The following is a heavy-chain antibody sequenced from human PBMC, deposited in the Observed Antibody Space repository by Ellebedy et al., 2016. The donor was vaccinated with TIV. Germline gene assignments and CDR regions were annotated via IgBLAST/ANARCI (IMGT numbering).Heavy chain of an antibody. D-gene: IGHD3-10*01. V-gene: IGHV4-34*01. Sequence: MPSETLSLTCAVYGGSFSGYYWTWIRQPPGKGLEWIGEINHSGSTTYNPSLKSRVTISVDTSKNQFSLKLSSVTAADTAVYYCARQANYYGSGSPLGYGMDVWGQGTTVTVSS. J-gene: IGHJ6*02. CDR1: GGSFSGYY. CDR2: INHSGST. CDR3: ARQANYYGSGSPLGYGMDV.